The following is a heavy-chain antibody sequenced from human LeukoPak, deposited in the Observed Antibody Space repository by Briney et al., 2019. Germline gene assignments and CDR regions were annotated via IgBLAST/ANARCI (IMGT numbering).Heavy chain of an antibody. Sequence: GASVKVSCKASGYTFTSYYMHWVRQAPGQGLEWMGIINPSGGSTSYAQKFQGRVTMTRDTSTSTVYMELSSLRSEDTAVYYCASIHIGGYDPNWFDPWGQGPLVTVSS. J-gene: IGHJ5*02. D-gene: IGHD5-12*01. CDR2: INPSGGST. CDR3: ASIHIGGYDPNWFDP. V-gene: IGHV1-46*01. CDR1: GYTFTSYY.